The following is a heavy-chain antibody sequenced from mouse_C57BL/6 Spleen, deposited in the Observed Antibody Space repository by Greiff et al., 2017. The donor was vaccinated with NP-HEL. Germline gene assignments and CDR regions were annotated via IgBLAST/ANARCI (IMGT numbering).Heavy chain of an antibody. V-gene: IGHV5-17*01. CDR2: ISSGSSTI. Sequence: VQLKESGGGLVKPGGSLKLSCAASGFTFSDYGMHWVRQAPEKGLEWVAYISSGSSTIYYADTVKGRFTISRDNAKNTLFLQMTSLRSEDTAMYYCARGYDYYFDYWGQGTTLTVSS. D-gene: IGHD2-10*02. J-gene: IGHJ2*01. CDR1: GFTFSDYG. CDR3: ARGYDYYFDY.